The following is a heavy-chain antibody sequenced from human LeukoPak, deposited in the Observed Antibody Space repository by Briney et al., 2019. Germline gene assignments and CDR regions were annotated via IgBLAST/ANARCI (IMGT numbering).Heavy chain of an antibody. Sequence: GASVKVSCKASVYTFTDYYIHWMRQVPGHGLEWMGWINPKSGGTDFAPNLRDRVTLTSDTSITTPYMEITSLTTDDIAVYYCARDLARRMSGVAHLTPDEGDTWGQGTLVTVSS. J-gene: IGHJ5*02. D-gene: IGHD3-3*01. CDR1: VYTFTDYY. V-gene: IGHV1-2*02. CDR2: INPKSGGT. CDR3: ARDLARRMSGVAHLTPDEGDT.